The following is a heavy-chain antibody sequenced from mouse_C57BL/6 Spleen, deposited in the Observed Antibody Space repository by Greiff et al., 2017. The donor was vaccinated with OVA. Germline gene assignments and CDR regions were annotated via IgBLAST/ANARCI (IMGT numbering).Heavy chain of an antibody. V-gene: IGHV1-80*01. J-gene: IGHJ2*01. Sequence: QVQLQQSGAELVKPGASVKISCKASGYAFSSYWMNWVKQRPGKGLEWIGQIYPGDGDTNYNGKFKGKATLTADKSSSTAYMQLSSLTSEDSAVYFCARKHNWDYFDYWGQGTTLTVSS. CDR1: GYAFSSYW. CDR3: ARKHNWDYFDY. CDR2: IYPGDGDT. D-gene: IGHD4-1*02.